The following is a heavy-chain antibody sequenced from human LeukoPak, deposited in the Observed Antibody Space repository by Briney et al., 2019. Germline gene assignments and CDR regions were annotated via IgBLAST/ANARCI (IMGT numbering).Heavy chain of an antibody. D-gene: IGHD2-2*01. CDR3: ARPRGCGSARCNNFDS. CDR2: MEEYGSYI. J-gene: IGHJ4*02. Sequence: PGRSLRLSCVVSGFDFSGFSMSWVRQAPGKGLEWVAIMEEYGSYIFYVDSVKGRFIISRDNARNSLYLQMNNLRAEDTAVYYCARPRGCGSARCNNFDSWGQGTLVTVSS. V-gene: IGHV3-7*01. CDR1: GFDFSGFS.